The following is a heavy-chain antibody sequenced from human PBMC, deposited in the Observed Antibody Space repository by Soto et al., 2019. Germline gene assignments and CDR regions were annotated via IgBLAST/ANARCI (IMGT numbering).Heavy chain of an antibody. CDR2: IYYSGST. D-gene: IGHD1-26*01. CDR1: GGSISSSSYY. CDR3: ARPLVGATTPLGSSGWFDP. J-gene: IGHJ5*02. Sequence: SQTLSLTCTVSGGSISSSSYYWGWIRQPPGKGLEWIGSIYYSGSTYYNPSLKSRVTISVDTSKNQFSLKLSSVTAADTAVYYCARPLVGATTPLGSSGWFDPWGQGTLVTVSS. V-gene: IGHV4-39*01.